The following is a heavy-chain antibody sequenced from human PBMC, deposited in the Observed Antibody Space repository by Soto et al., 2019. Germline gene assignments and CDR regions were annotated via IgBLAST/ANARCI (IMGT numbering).Heavy chain of an antibody. V-gene: IGHV3-74*01. Sequence: LRLSCTASGFTFSSHWMDWVRQAPGKGPVWVSRINGDGISTNYAEFVQGRFTISRDNAKNTLYLQMNRLRVEDTGIYYCAGVVNVGYYYYAMDVWGQGTTVTVSS. CDR2: INGDGIST. J-gene: IGHJ6*02. D-gene: IGHD2-15*01. CDR3: AGVVNVGYYYYAMDV. CDR1: GFTFSSHW.